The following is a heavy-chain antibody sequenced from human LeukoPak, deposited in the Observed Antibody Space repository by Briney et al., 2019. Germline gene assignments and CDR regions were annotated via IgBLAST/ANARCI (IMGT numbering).Heavy chain of an antibody. D-gene: IGHD3-10*01. J-gene: IGHJ4*02. CDR3: AKGANYYGSGSYDY. V-gene: IGHV3-23*01. CDR1: GFTFSSYA. Sequence: GGSLRLSCAAPGFTFSSYAMGWVRQAPGKGLEWVSAICGSGGSTYYADSVKGRVTISRDNSKNTLYLQMNSLRAEDTAVYYCAKGANYYGSGSYDYWGQGTLVTVSS. CDR2: ICGSGGST.